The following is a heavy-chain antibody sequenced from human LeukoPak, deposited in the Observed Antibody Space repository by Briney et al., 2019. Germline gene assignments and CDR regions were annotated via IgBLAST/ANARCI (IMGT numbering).Heavy chain of an antibody. CDR2: INPNSGGT. V-gene: IGHV1-2*02. J-gene: IGHJ3*02. CDR3: AREEDAGNWEAHAFDI. D-gene: IGHD7-27*01. Sequence: ASVKVSCKASGYTFTGYYMHWVRQAPGQGLEWMEWINPNSGGTNYAHKFQGRVTMTRDTSISTAYMELSRLRSDATAVYYCAREEDAGNWEAHAFDIWGQGTMVTVSS. CDR1: GYTFTGYY.